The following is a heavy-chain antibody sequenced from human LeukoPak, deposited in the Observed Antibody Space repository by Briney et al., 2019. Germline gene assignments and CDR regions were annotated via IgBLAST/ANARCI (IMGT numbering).Heavy chain of an antibody. CDR3: ARDRIPGVDY. J-gene: IGHJ4*02. D-gene: IGHD5-18*01. CDR2: ISSSSSYI. CDR1: GFTCSSYS. V-gene: IGHV3-21*01. Sequence: GGSLRLSCAASGFTCSSYSMNWVRQAPGQGLEWVSSISSSSSYIYYADSVKGRFTISRDNAKNSLYLQMNSLRAEDTAVYYCARDRIPGVDYWGQGTLVTVSS.